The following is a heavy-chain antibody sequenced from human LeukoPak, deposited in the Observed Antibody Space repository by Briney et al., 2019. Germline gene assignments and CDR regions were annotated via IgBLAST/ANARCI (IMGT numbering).Heavy chain of an antibody. CDR1: GFTFSSYS. CDR3: AREVSSGYSVDAFDI. D-gene: IGHD3-22*01. V-gene: IGHV3-21*01. J-gene: IGHJ3*02. Sequence: PGGSLRLSCAASGFTFSSYSMNWVRQAPGKGLEWVSSISSSSSYIYYADSVKGRFTISRDNAKNSLYLQMNSLRAEDTAVHYCAREVSSGYSVDAFDIWGQGTMVTVSS. CDR2: ISSSSSYI.